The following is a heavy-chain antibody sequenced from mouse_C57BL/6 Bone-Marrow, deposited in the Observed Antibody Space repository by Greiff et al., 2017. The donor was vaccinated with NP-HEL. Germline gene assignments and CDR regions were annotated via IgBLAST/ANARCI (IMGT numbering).Heavy chain of an antibody. D-gene: IGHD2-2*01. CDR1: GFTFSSYG. CDR2: ISSGGSYT. J-gene: IGHJ3*01. V-gene: IGHV5-6*01. CDR3: ARSTMVTRFAY. Sequence: EVMLVESGGDLVKPGGSLKLSCAASGFTFSSYGMSWVRQTPDKRLEWVATISSGGSYTYYPDSVKGRFTISRDNAKNTLYLQMSSLKSEDTAMYYCARSTMVTRFAYWGQGTLVTVSA.